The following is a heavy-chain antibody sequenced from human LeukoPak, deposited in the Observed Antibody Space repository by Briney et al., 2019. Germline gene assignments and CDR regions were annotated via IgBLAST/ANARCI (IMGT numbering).Heavy chain of an antibody. J-gene: IGHJ6*03. Sequence: GGSLRLSCAASGFTFSSYGMHWVRQAPGKGLEWVAVISYDGSNKYYADSVKGRVTISRDNSKNTLYLQMNRLRAEDTAVYYCARDGVAVAGYYYYMDVWGKGTTVTVSS. V-gene: IGHV3-30*19. CDR3: ARDGVAVAGYYYYMDV. CDR2: ISYDGSNK. CDR1: GFTFSSYG. D-gene: IGHD6-19*01.